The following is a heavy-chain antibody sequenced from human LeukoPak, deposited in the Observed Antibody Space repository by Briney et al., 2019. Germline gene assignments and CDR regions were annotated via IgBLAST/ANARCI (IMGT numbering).Heavy chain of an antibody. CDR2: IYYSGST. Sequence: SETLSLTCTVSGGSISNYYWSWIRQHPGKGLEWIGYIYYSGSTYYNPSLKSRVTISVDTSKNQFSLKLSSVTAADTAVYYCARDTGDGYNYGFDYWGQGTLVTVSS. V-gene: IGHV4-59*06. CDR1: GGSISNYY. J-gene: IGHJ4*02. CDR3: ARDTGDGYNYGFDY. D-gene: IGHD5-24*01.